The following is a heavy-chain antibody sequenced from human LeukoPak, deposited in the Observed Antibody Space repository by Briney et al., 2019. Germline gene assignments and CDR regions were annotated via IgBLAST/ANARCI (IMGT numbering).Heavy chain of an antibody. Sequence: SETLSLTCTVSGGSISSSSYYWSWIRQPAGKGLEWIGRIYTSGSTNYNPSLKSRVTISVDTSKNQFSLKLSSVTAADTAVYYCARAKSVTYGVPRRVSWYFDLWGRGTLVTVSS. D-gene: IGHD4-17*01. J-gene: IGHJ2*01. CDR1: GGSISSSSYY. V-gene: IGHV4-61*02. CDR2: IYTSGST. CDR3: ARAKSVTYGVPRRVSWYFDL.